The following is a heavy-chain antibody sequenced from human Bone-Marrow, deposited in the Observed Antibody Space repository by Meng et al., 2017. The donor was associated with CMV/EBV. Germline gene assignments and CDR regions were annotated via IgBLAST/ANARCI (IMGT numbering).Heavy chain of an antibody. J-gene: IGHJ4*02. D-gene: IGHD2-2*02. Sequence: ASVKVSCKASGYTFTSYDINWVRQATGQGLEWMGWMNPNSGNTGYAQKFQGRVTMTRNTSISTAYMEPSSLRSEDTAVYFCARGREGYCSSTSCYTVFDYWGQGTLVTLSS. CDR3: ARGREGYCSSTSCYTVFDY. CDR1: GYTFTSYD. V-gene: IGHV1-8*01. CDR2: MNPNSGNT.